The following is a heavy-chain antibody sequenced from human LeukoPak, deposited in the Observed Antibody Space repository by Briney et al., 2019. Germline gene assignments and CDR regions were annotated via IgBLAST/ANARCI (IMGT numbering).Heavy chain of an antibody. V-gene: IGHV3-33*01. CDR2: VWFDGTNK. CDR3: ARDHVIKQAPPGY. D-gene: IGHD3-10*01. J-gene: IGHJ4*02. CDR1: GFTFTNYG. Sequence: GGSLRLSCAASGFTFTNYGMHWVRQAPGKGLEWVAVVWFDGTNKYYADSVKGRFTISRDNSKNTVYLQMNSLRAEDTAVYYCARDHVIKQAPPGYWGQGTLVTVSS.